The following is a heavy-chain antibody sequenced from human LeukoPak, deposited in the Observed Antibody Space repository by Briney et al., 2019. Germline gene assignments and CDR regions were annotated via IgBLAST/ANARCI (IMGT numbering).Heavy chain of an antibody. D-gene: IGHD4-17*01. V-gene: IGHV4-39*07. CDR2: IYYSGST. CDR1: GGSISSSSYY. J-gene: IGHJ4*02. Sequence: SETLSLTCTVSGGSISSSSYYWGRIRQPPGKGLEWIGSIYYSGSTYYNPSLKSRFTISVDTSRNQFSLKVNSVTAADTAVYYCARAVVSVTTGGYFDYWGQGTLVTVSS. CDR3: ARAVVSVTTGGYFDY.